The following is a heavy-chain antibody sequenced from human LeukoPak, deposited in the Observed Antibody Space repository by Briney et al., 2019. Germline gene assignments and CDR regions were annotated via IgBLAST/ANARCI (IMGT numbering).Heavy chain of an antibody. V-gene: IGHV3-30*18. Sequence: PGRSLRLSCAASGFTFSSYGMHWVRQAPGKGLERVAVISYDGSNKYYADSVKGRFTISRDNSKNTLYLQMNSLRAEDTAVYYCAKGCRDGYNPPTDYWGQGTLVTVSS. CDR2: ISYDGSNK. CDR1: GFTFSSYG. J-gene: IGHJ4*02. D-gene: IGHD5-24*01. CDR3: AKGCRDGYNPPTDY.